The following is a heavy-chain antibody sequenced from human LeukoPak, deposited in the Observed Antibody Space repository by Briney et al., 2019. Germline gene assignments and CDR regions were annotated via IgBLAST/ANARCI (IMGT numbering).Heavy chain of an antibody. J-gene: IGHJ4*02. CDR2: INPNSGGT. Sequence: ASVKVSCKASGYTFTGYYMHWVRQAPGQGLEWMGWINPNSGGTNYAQKFQGRVTMTRDTSISTAYMELSRLRSDDTAVYYCATNYYGSGHPRGFLFGGFDYWGQGTLVTVSS. CDR1: GYTFTGYY. CDR3: ATNYYGSGHPRGFLFGGFDY. D-gene: IGHD3-10*01. V-gene: IGHV1-2*02.